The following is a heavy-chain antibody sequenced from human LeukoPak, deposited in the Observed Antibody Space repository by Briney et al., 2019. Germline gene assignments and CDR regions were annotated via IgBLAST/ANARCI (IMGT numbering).Heavy chain of an antibody. V-gene: IGHV4-34*01. Sequence: PSETLSLTCAVYGGSFSGYYWSWIRQPPGKGLEWIGEINHSGSTNYNPSLKSRVTISVDTSKNQFSLKLTSVTAADTAVYYCARLRTVNYFDYWGQGTLVTVSS. CDR1: GGSFSGYY. J-gene: IGHJ4*02. CDR3: ARLRTVNYFDY. D-gene: IGHD3-10*01. CDR2: INHSGST.